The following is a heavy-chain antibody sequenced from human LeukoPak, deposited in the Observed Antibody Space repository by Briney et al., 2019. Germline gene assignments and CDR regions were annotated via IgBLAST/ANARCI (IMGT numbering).Heavy chain of an antibody. V-gene: IGHV4-34*01. J-gene: IGHJ4*02. CDR2: INHSGST. D-gene: IGHD1-26*01. Sequence: SETLSLTCAVYGGSFSGYYWSWIRQPPGKGLEWIGEINHSGSTNYNPSLKSRVTISVDTSKNQFSLMLSSVTAADTAVYYCARDLVAVGATSWGQGTLVTVSS. CDR3: ARDLVAVGATS. CDR1: GGSFSGYY.